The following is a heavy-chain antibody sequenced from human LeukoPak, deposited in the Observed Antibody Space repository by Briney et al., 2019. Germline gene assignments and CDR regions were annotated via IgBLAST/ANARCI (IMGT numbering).Heavy chain of an antibody. CDR3: ARGGYCSSTSCYYYYYYYMDV. J-gene: IGHJ6*03. CDR2: IIPIFGTA. D-gene: IGHD2-2*01. CDR1: GGTFSIYA. V-gene: IGHV1-69*01. Sequence: SVKVSCKASGGTFSIYAISWVRQAPGQGLEWMGGIIPIFGTANYAQKFQGRVTITADESTSTAYMELSSLRSEDTAVYYCARGGYCSSTSCYYYYYYYMDVWGKGTTVTVSS.